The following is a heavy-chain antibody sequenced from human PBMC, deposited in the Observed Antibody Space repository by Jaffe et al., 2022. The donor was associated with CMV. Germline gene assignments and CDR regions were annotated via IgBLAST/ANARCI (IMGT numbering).Heavy chain of an antibody. J-gene: IGHJ3*02. CDR2: IHYGGTT. V-gene: IGHV4-39*01. D-gene: IGHD5-18*01. CDR3: ASHEIQQWLSAFNI. Sequence: QLQLQESGPGLVKPSETLSLTCTVSGDSIRSNNYYWGWIRQPPGKGLEWIGSIHYGGTTYYNPSLKSRVTISVDTSKNQFSLKLRSMTAADTAVYYCASHEIQQWLSAFNIWGQGTVVSVSS. CDR1: GDSIRSNNYY.